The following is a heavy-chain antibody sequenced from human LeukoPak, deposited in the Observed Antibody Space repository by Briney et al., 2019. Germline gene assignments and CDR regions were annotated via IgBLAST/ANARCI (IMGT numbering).Heavy chain of an antibody. CDR1: GFTFSSYG. J-gene: IGHJ1*01. CDR3: AKDPTRGSGWYPKTKYFQH. CDR2: ISYDGSNK. Sequence: PGGSLRLSCAASGFTFSSYGMHWVRQAPGKGLESLAFISYDGSNKYYADSVKGRFTISRDNSKNTLYLQMNSLRAEDTAVYYCAKDPTRGSGWYPKTKYFQHWGQGTLVTVSS. V-gene: IGHV3-30*18. D-gene: IGHD6-19*01.